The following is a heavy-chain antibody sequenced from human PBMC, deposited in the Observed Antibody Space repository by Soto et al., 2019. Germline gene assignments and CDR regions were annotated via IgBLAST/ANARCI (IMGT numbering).Heavy chain of an antibody. CDR2: FDPEDGET. CDR3: ATGYCGGDCTNQSDY. CDR1: GYTLTELS. J-gene: IGHJ4*02. V-gene: IGHV1-24*01. Sequence: ASVKVSCKVSGYTLTELSMHWVRQAPGKGLEWMGGFDPEDGETIYAQKFQGRVTMTEDTSTDTAYMELSSLRSEDTAVYYCATGYCGGDCTNQSDYRGQGTLVTVSS. D-gene: IGHD2-21*02.